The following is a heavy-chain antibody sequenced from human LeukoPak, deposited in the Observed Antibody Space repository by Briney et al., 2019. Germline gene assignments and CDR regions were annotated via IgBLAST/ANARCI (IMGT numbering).Heavy chain of an antibody. V-gene: IGHV1-18*01. CDR1: GYTFTNYG. CDR2: ISANNGNR. J-gene: IGHJ4*02. Sequence: EASVKVSCKASGYTFTNYGISWVRQAPGHGLEWMGWISANNGNRNYALKLQDRVSMTTDTSTSTAYMELRSLRSDDTAVYYCAIQGYGGHSRGAADYWGQGTLVAVSS. CDR3: AIQGYGGHSRGAADY. D-gene: IGHD4-23*01.